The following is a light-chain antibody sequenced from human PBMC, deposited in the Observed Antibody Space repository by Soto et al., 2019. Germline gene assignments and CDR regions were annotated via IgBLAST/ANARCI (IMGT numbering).Light chain of an antibody. CDR2: TAS. J-gene: IGKJ5*01. V-gene: IGKV1-9*01. CDR3: QQLNSDPPIT. Sequence: IQLTQSPSSLSASVGDRVTITCRASQGISTYLAWYQQKPGRAPKLLIHTASTLQSGVPSRFSGRGSGTDFTLTISSLQPEDFATYYCQQLNSDPPITFGQGTRLEIK. CDR1: QGISTY.